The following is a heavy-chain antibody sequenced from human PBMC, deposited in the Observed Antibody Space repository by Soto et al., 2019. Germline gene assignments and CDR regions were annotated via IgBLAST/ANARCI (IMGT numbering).Heavy chain of an antibody. D-gene: IGHD5-12*01. CDR3: AREMATIRGFDY. CDR2: IYYSGST. V-gene: IGHV4-59*01. CDR1: GGSISSYY. J-gene: IGHJ4*02. Sequence: SETLSLTCTVSGGSISSYYWSWIRQPPGKGLEWIGYIYYSGSTNYNPSLKSRVTISVDTSKNQFSLKLSSVTAADTAVYYCAREMATIRGFDYWGQGTLVTVSS.